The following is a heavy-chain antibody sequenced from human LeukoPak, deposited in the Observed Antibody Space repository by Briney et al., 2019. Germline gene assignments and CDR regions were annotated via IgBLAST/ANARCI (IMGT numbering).Heavy chain of an antibody. CDR2: IRKDAGKT. CDR3: ARVRLGEISGWYIFDD. CDR1: GFTFSSYG. J-gene: IGHJ4*02. D-gene: IGHD6-19*01. Sequence: GGSLRLSCSASGFTFSSYGFHWVRQAPGKGLEWMAFIRKDAGKTYYADSVKGRFSISRDISKNTLYLQMNSLRAEDTAVYYCARVRLGEISGWYIFDDWGQGTLVTVSS. V-gene: IGHV3-30*02.